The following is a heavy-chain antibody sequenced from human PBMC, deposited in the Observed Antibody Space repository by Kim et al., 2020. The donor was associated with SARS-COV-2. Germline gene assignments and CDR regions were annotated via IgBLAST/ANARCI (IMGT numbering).Heavy chain of an antibody. J-gene: IGHJ4*02. D-gene: IGHD3-10*01. V-gene: IGHV3-21*01. CDR2: ISSSSSYI. Sequence: GGSLRLSCAASGFTFSSYSMNWVRQAPGKGLEWVSSISSSSSYIYYADSVKGRFTISRDNAKNSLYLQMNSLRAEDTAVYYCATLKGRITMVRGVIIDDLYYFDYWGQGTLVTVSS. CDR1: GFTFSSYS. CDR3: ATLKGRITMVRGVIIDDLYYFDY.